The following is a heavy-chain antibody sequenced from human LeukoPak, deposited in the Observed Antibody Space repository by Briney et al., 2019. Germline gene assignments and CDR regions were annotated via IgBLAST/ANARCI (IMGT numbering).Heavy chain of an antibody. CDR1: GYTFTSYY. J-gene: IGHJ4*02. V-gene: IGHV1-46*01. CDR2: INPNGGST. Sequence: ASVKVSCKASGYTFTSYYMHWVRQAPGQGLEWMGVINPNGGSTTYAQKFQGRVTMTRDSSTTTVYMELSSLRSEDTAVYYCARDPSGSWQWFDYWGQGTLVTVSS. CDR3: ARDPSGSWQWFDY. D-gene: IGHD1-26*01.